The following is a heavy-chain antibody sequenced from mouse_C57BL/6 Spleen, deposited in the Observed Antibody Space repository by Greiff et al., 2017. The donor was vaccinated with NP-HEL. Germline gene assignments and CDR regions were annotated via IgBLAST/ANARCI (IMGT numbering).Heavy chain of an antibody. CDR3: TSSYDSFAY. CDR1: GFNIKDDY. Sequence: EVQLQQSGAELVRPGASVKLSCTASGFNIKDDYMHWVKQRPEQGLEWIGWIDPENGDTEYASKFQGKATITADTSSNTAYLQLSSLTSEDTAVYYCTSSYDSFAYWGQGTLVTVSA. V-gene: IGHV14-4*01. CDR2: IDPENGDT. D-gene: IGHD2-4*01. J-gene: IGHJ3*01.